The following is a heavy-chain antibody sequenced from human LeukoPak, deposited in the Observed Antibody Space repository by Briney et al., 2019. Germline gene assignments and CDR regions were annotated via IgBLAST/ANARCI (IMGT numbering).Heavy chain of an antibody. Sequence: PGGSLRLSCAASGFTFSSYAMSWVRQAPGKGLEWVSAISGSGGSTYYADSVKGRFTISRDNSKSTLYLQMNSLRAEDTAVYYCAKSSTHCSSTSCYGEFDYWGQGTLVTVSS. V-gene: IGHV3-23*01. CDR1: GFTFSSYA. CDR3: AKSSTHCSSTSCYGEFDY. D-gene: IGHD2-2*01. J-gene: IGHJ4*02. CDR2: ISGSGGST.